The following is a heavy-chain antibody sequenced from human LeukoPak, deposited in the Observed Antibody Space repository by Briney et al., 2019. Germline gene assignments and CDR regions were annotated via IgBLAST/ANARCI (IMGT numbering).Heavy chain of an antibody. J-gene: IGHJ4*02. Sequence: PGGSLRLSCAASGFTFGHHGMHWVRQAPGKGLEWVAIIWYDGSEKYYADSVKGRLTISRDNSKNTLYLEISSLRTEDTGVYYCARDQDGYNLFDYWGQGTLVTVSS. D-gene: IGHD5-24*01. V-gene: IGHV3-33*01. CDR2: IWYDGSEK. CDR3: ARDQDGYNLFDY. CDR1: GFTFGHHG.